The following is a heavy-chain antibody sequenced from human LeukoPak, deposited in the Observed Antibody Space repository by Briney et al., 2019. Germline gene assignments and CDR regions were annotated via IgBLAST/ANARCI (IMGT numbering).Heavy chain of an antibody. D-gene: IGHD3-10*01. V-gene: IGHV4-59*01. J-gene: IGHJ6*02. Sequence: SETLSLTCTVSGGSISTFYWSWIRQPPGKGLEWIGYIYYSGTTNYNPSLKSRVTISVDTSKNQFSLNLSSVTAADTAVYYCASLGSGSYYYYGMDVWGQGTTVTVSS. CDR2: IYYSGTT. CDR1: GGSISTFY. CDR3: ASLGSGSYYYYGMDV.